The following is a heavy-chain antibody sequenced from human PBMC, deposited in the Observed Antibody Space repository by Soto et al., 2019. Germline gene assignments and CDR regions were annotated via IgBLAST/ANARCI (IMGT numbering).Heavy chain of an antibody. J-gene: IGHJ5*02. CDR3: ARVPYYYDSSGYYDP. CDR1: GGSISSSNW. D-gene: IGHD3-22*01. CDR2: IYHSGST. Sequence: KTSETLSLTCAVSGGSISSSNWWSWVRQPPGKGLEWIGEIYHSGSTNYNPSLKSRVTISVDKSKNQFSLKLSSVTAADTAVYYCARVPYYYDSSGYYDPWGQGTLVTVSS. V-gene: IGHV4-4*02.